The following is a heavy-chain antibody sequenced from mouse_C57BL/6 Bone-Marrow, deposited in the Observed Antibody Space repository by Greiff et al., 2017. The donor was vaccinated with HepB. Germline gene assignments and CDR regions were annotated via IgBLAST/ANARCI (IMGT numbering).Heavy chain of an antibody. CDR3: TTLYCYGSSGFAY. CDR2: IDPENGDT. Sequence: EVQLQQSGAELVRPGASVKLSCTASGFNFKDYYMHWVKQRPEQGLEWIGWIDPENGDTEYASKFQGKATITADTSSNTAYLQLSSLTSEDTAVYYCTTLYCYGSSGFAYWGRGTLVTVSA. J-gene: IGHJ3*01. CDR1: GFNFKDYY. V-gene: IGHV14-4*01. D-gene: IGHD1-1*01.